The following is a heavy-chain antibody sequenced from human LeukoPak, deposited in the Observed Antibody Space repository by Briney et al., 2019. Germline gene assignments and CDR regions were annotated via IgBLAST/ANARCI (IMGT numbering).Heavy chain of an antibody. J-gene: IGHJ5*02. CDR1: GFSFSSYW. D-gene: IGHD2-8*01. CDR3: ARDPRIIKVYAIPHTWFDP. Sequence: PGGSLRLSCAASGFSFSSYWMSWVRQAPGKGLEWVANIKKDGSEEDYVDSVKGRFTNSRDNAKNSLYLQMDGLRAEDTGVYYCARDPRIIKVYAIPHTWFDPWGQGTLVTVSS. V-gene: IGHV3-7*01. CDR2: IKKDGSEE.